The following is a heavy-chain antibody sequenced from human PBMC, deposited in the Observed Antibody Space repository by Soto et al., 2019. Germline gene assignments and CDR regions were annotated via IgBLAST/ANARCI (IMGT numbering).Heavy chain of an antibody. CDR3: AIDLSPYYDFWSGYPGSLSY. J-gene: IGHJ4*02. D-gene: IGHD3-3*01. CDR1: GYTFTSYG. V-gene: IGHV1-18*01. CDR2: ISAYNGNT. Sequence: ASVKVSCKASGYTFTSYGISWVRQAPGQGLEWMGWISAYNGNTNYAQKLQGRVTMTTDTSTSTAYMELRSLRSDDTAVYYCAIDLSPYYDFWSGYPGSLSYWGQGTLVTVSS.